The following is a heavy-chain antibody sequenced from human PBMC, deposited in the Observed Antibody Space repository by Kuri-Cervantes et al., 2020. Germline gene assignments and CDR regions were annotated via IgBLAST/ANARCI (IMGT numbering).Heavy chain of an antibody. V-gene: IGHV4-39*01. D-gene: IGHD3-10*01. Sequence: SETLSLTCTVSGGSISSSSYYWGWIRQPPGKGLEWIGSIYYSGSTYYNPSLKSRVTISVDMSKNQFSLKLSSVTAADTAVYYCARRPQNYPIAYWGQGTLVTVAS. CDR3: ARRPQNYPIAY. J-gene: IGHJ4*02. CDR1: GGSISSSSYY. CDR2: IYYSGST.